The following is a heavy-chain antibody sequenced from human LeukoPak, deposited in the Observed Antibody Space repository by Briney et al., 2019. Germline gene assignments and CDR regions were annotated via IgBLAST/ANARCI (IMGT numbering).Heavy chain of an antibody. J-gene: IGHJ3*02. CDR2: ISWNSGSI. CDR3: AKDMKDTASYAFDI. Sequence: GGSLRLSCAASGFTFDDYAMHWVRQAPGKGLEWVSGISWNSGSIGYADSMKGRFTISRDNAKNSLYLQMNSLRAEDMALYYCAKDMKDTASYAFDIWGQGTMVTVSS. CDR1: GFTFDDYA. D-gene: IGHD5-18*01. V-gene: IGHV3-9*03.